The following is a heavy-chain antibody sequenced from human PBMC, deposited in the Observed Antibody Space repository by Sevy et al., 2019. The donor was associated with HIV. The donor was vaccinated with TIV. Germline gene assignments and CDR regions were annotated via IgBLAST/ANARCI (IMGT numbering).Heavy chain of an antibody. CDR3: AKHFSYGGNSWNFDF. CDR1: GFIFSKFA. Sequence: GGSLRLSCAASGFIFSKFALSWVRQAPGRGLEWVSAVSGNEGSTYYAASVKGRFTISRDISENMLYLQMNSLSAEDTAVYYCAKHFSYGGNSWNFDFWGQGTLVTVSS. V-gene: IGHV3-23*01. D-gene: IGHD4-17*01. J-gene: IGHJ4*02. CDR2: VSGNEGST.